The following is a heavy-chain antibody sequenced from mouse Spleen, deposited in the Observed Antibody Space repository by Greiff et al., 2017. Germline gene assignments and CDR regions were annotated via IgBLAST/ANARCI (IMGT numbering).Heavy chain of an antibody. CDR2: IYPGDGDT. CDR3: AREGKLRYFDY. D-gene: IGHD1-1*01. CDR1: GYAFSSYW. V-gene: IGHV1-80*01. Sequence: VQLQQSGAELVKPGASVKISCKAYGYAFSSYWMNWVKQRPGKGLEWIGQIYPGDGDTNYNGKFKGKATLTADKSSSTAYMQLSSLTSEDSAVYFCAREGKLRYFDYWGQGTTLTVSS. J-gene: IGHJ2*01.